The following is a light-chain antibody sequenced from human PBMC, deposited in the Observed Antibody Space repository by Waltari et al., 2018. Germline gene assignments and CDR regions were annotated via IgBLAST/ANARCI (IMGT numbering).Light chain of an antibody. CDR2: KVN. CDR1: SSDVGFYDF. CDR3: SSYTRRSYWV. J-gene: IGLJ3*02. V-gene: IGLV2-14*01. Sequence: QSALTQPASVSGSPGQSITISCTGTSSDVGFYDFVSWFQQHPGKAPKVMISKVNNRPSGVSNRFSGSKSANTASLTISWLQAEDEADYYCSSYTRRSYWVFGGGTQLTVL.